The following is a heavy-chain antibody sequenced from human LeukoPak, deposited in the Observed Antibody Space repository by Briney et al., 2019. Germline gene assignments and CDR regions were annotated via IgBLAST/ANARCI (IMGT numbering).Heavy chain of an antibody. D-gene: IGHD2/OR15-2a*01. V-gene: IGHV1-2*06. CDR1: GYTFTGYY. Sequence: ASVKVSCKPSGYTFTGYYMHWVRQAPGQGLEWMGRINPNSGGTNYAQKFQGRVTMTRDASISAAYMELSRLRSDDTAVYYCARSTFADTYYFDYWGQGTLVTVSS. CDR3: ARSTFADTYYFDY. CDR2: INPNSGGT. J-gene: IGHJ4*02.